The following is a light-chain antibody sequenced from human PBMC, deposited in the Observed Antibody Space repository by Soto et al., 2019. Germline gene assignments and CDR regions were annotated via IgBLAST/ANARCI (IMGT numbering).Light chain of an antibody. V-gene: IGKV1-39*01. Sequence: DIQMTQSPSSLCAFVGNRVTITCRASQSISTYLNWYQKKPGKAPNLLIYDASPLQSGVPSRFSGSGGGTDFTLSISSVQPEDFATYFCQQSYMDPITFGQGTRLEIK. CDR3: QQSYMDPIT. CDR1: QSISTY. CDR2: DAS. J-gene: IGKJ5*01.